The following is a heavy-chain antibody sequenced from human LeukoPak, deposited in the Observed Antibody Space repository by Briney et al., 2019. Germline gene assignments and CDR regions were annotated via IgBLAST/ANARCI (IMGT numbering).Heavy chain of an antibody. D-gene: IGHD5-12*01. Sequence: GGSLRLSCAASGFTFSSYAMSWVRQAPGKGLEWVSYISSSSSTIYYADSVKGRFTISRDNAKNSLYLQMNSLRDEDTAVYYCAREFIVAAIRSGDAFDIWGQGTMVTVSS. CDR3: AREFIVAAIRSGDAFDI. V-gene: IGHV3-48*02. CDR2: ISSSSSTI. J-gene: IGHJ3*02. CDR1: GFTFSSYA.